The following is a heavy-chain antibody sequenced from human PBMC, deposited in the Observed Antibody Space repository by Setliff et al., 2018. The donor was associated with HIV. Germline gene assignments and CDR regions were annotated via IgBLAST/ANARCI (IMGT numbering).Heavy chain of an antibody. CDR3: ARARVYCPGDDCHAGNFDH. V-gene: IGHV4-4*08. CDR1: GDSISHYY. CDR2: IFTSATTNF. D-gene: IGHD2-8*02. J-gene: IGHJ1*01. Sequence: PSETLSLTCSVSGDSISHYYWSWIRQPPGEGLEWIGDIFTSATTNFNYNPSLKSRVTMSIDTSKNQFSLKLRSVTAADTAFYYCARARVYCPGDDCHAGNFDHWGQGTLVTVSS.